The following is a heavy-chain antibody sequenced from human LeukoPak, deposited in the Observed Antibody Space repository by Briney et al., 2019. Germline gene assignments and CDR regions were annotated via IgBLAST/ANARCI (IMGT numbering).Heavy chain of an antibody. CDR3: ARVNYYGSGGYYWWFDP. CDR1: VGSFSGYY. D-gene: IGHD3-22*01. J-gene: IGHJ5*02. V-gene: IGHV4-34*01. Sequence: SETLSLTCAVYVGSFSGYYWSWNRQPRGKGLEWIGEINHSGSTNYNPSLKSRVTTSVDPSKNQVSLKLTSVTAADTAVYYCARVNYYGSGGYYWWFDPWGQGTLVTVSS. CDR2: INHSGST.